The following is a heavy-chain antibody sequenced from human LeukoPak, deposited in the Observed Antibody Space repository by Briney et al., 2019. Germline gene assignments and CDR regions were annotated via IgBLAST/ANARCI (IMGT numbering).Heavy chain of an antibody. CDR2: IYSSGST. D-gene: IGHD6-19*01. Sequence: PSQTLSLTCTVSGGSISSGGYYWSWIRQHPGKGLEWIGRIYSSGSTNYNPSLKSRVTMSVDTSKNQFSLKVNSVTAADTAVYYCARDRLGELAGTFDSWGQGTLVTVSS. V-gene: IGHV4-31*03. CDR3: ARDRLGELAGTFDS. CDR1: GGSISSGGYY. J-gene: IGHJ4*02.